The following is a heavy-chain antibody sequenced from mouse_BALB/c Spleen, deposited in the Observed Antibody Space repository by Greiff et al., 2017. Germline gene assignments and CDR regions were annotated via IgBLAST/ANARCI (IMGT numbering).Heavy chain of an antibody. Sequence: QVQLQQSAAELARPGASVKMSCKASGYTFTSYTMHWVKQRPGQGLEWIGYINPSSGYTEYNQKFKDKTTLTADKSSSTAYMQLSSLTSEDSAVYYCATMILYAMDYWGQGTSVTVSS. CDR3: ATMILYAMDY. J-gene: IGHJ4*01. CDR1: GYTFTSYT. V-gene: IGHV1-4*02. D-gene: IGHD2-4*01. CDR2: INPSSGYT.